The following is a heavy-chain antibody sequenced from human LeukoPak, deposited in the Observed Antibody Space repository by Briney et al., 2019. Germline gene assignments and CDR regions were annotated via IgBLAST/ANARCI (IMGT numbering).Heavy chain of an antibody. Sequence: SETLSLTCAVYGGSFSGYYWSWIRQPPGKGLEWIGEINHSGSTNYNPSLKSRVTISVDTSKNQFSLKLSSVTAADTAVYYCARSLNYYGPGSYSRPFVYWGQGTLVTVSS. D-gene: IGHD3-10*01. V-gene: IGHV4-34*01. CDR1: GGSFSGYY. CDR2: INHSGST. CDR3: ARSLNYYGPGSYSRPFVY. J-gene: IGHJ4*02.